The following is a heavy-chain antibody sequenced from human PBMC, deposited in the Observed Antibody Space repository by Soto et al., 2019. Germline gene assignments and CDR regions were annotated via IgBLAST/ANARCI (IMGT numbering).Heavy chain of an antibody. D-gene: IGHD6-19*01. CDR2: IHSDGST. Sequence: VSLRLSCAASGFTFSSYSMSWVRQAPGKGLECVSFIHSDGSTHYTDSVRGRFTISRDNSKNTLYLQMDRLRVDDTAVDFCARDASGPFDYWGQGTMVTVSS. V-gene: IGHV3-53*01. J-gene: IGHJ4*02. CDR1: GFTFSSYS. CDR3: ARDASGPFDY.